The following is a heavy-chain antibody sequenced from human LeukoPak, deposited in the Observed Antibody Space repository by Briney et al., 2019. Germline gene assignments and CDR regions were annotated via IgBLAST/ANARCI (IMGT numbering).Heavy chain of an antibody. Sequence: PSETLSLTCTVSGGPISTYYWSWIRQPPGKGLEWIGYIYHSGSTYYNPSLKSRVTISVDRSKNQFSLKLSSVTAADTAVYYCAREGIEGIAAYWGQGTLVTVSS. CDR3: AREGIEGIAAY. V-gene: IGHV4-59*12. CDR1: GGPISTYY. J-gene: IGHJ4*02. CDR2: IYHSGST. D-gene: IGHD6-13*01.